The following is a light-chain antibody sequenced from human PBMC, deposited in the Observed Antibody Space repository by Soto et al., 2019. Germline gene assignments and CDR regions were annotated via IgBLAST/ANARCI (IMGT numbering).Light chain of an antibody. V-gene: IGKV1-5*01. J-gene: IGKJ1*01. CDR2: DAS. CDR1: QIITTW. Sequence: DIQMTQSPSTLSASVGDRVVITCRASQIITTWLAWYQQKPGKAPKLLIYDASSLESGVPSRFSGSGSGTEFTLTISRLQPDYFATYHCQQYNDYWTFG. CDR3: QQYNDYWT.